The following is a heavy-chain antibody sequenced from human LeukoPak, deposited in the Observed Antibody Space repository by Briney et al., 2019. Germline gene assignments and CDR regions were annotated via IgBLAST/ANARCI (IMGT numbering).Heavy chain of an antibody. CDR3: ASTFPYCSGGTCAL. D-gene: IGHD2-15*01. J-gene: IGHJ4*02. CDR1: GLTFGSYW. CDR2: IHPDGGVK. Sequence: GGSLRLSCAASGLTFGSYWMSWVRQAPGKGLEWVANIHPDGGVKNYVDSVKGRFTISRDNAANSLYLQVHSLRAEDTAVYYCASTFPYCSGGTCALGGQGTLVTVSS. V-gene: IGHV3-7*01.